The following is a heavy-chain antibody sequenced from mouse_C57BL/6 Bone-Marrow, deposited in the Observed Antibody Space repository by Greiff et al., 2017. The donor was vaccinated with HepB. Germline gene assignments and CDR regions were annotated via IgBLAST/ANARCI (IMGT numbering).Heavy chain of an antibody. V-gene: IGHV1-52*01. D-gene: IGHD1-1*01. CDR1: GYTFTSYW. J-gene: IGHJ1*03. Sequence: QVQLQQPGAELVRPGSSVKLSCKASGYTFTSYWMHWVKQRPIQGLEWIGNIDPSDSETHYNQKFKDKATLTVDKSSSTAYMQLSSLTSEDSAVYYCASPLYYGSSYWYFDVWGTGTTGTVSS. CDR3: ASPLYYGSSYWYFDV. CDR2: IDPSDSET.